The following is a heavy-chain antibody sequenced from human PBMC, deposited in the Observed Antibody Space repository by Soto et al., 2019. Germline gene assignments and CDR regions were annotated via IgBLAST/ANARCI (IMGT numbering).Heavy chain of an antibody. CDR2: ISGSGGST. V-gene: IGHV3-23*01. CDR1: VFTFSIYA. D-gene: IGHD1-7*01. CDR3: AKMHLELNAFDI. J-gene: IGHJ3*02. Sequence: PRGFLRLACASSVFTFSIYAMSLVGQAPGKGLEWVSAISGSGGSTYYADSVNGRFTISRDNSKNTLYLQMNSLRAEDTAVYYCAKMHLELNAFDIWGQGTMVTVSS.